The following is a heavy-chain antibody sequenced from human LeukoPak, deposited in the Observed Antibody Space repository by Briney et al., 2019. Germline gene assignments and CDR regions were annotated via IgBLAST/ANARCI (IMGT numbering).Heavy chain of an antibody. J-gene: IGHJ6*04. Sequence: ASVKVSCKASGGTFSSYAISWVRQAPGQGLEWMGGIIPIFGTANYAQKFQGRVTITADESTSTAYVELSSLRSEDTAVYYCARDRVLGDTIGYYYGMDVWGKGTTVTVSS. V-gene: IGHV1-69*01. D-gene: IGHD3-10*01. CDR3: ARDRVLGDTIGYYYGMDV. CDR1: GGTFSSYA. CDR2: IIPIFGTA.